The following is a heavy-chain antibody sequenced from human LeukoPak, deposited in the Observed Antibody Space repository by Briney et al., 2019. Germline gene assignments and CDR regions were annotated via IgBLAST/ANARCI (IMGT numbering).Heavy chain of an antibody. V-gene: IGHV1-69*04. CDR1: GCTFSSYV. D-gene: IGHD5-12*01. J-gene: IGHJ6*02. CDR3: AREHADIVATSDYYYYYGMDV. CDR2: IIPILGIA. Sequence: SVKVSCKASGCTFSSYVISWVRQAPGQGLEWMGRIIPILGIANYAQRFQGRVTITADKSTSTAYMELSSLRSQDTAVYYCAREHADIVATSDYYYYYGMDVWGQGTTVSVSS.